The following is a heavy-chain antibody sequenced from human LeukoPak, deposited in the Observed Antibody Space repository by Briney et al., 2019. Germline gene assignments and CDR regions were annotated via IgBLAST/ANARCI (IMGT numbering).Heavy chain of an antibody. CDR1: GGSISSSNYY. D-gene: IGHD1-7*01. V-gene: IGHV4-39*01. CDR2: IYYSGST. CDR3: ARQLGTTSPYFDY. Sequence: SETLSLTCNVSGGSISSSNYYWGWIRRPPGKGLEWIGTIYYSGSTYYNPSLKSRVTISVDTSKNQFSLKLSSVTAADTAVYYCARQLGTTSPYFDYWGQGTLVTVSS. J-gene: IGHJ4*02.